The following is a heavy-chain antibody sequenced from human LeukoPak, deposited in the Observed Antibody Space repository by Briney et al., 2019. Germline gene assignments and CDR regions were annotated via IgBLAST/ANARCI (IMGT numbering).Heavy chain of an antibody. CDR2: ISGSGTST. CDR3: AKARVRIVELVAATIPYDF. CDR1: GFTFNSFA. Sequence: PGGSLRVSCAASGFTFNSFAMSWVRQAPGKGLEWVSTISGSGTSTYYADSVKGRFIISRDNAKNTLYLQLSRLRAEDTAVYYCAKARVRIVELVAATIPYDFWGQGTRVTASS. D-gene: IGHD2-15*01. V-gene: IGHV3-23*01. J-gene: IGHJ4*02.